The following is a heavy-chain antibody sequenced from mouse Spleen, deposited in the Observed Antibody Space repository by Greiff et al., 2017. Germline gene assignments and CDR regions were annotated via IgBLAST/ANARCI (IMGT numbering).Heavy chain of an antibody. Sequence: ESGPGLVKPSQSLSLTCSVTGYSITSGYYWNWIRQFPGNKLEWMGYISYDGSNNYNPSLKNRISITRDTSKNQFFLKLNSVTTEDTATYYCARVDYGSSYGYYFDYWGQGTTLTVSS. CDR2: ISYDGSN. V-gene: IGHV3-6*01. CDR1: GYSITSGYY. D-gene: IGHD1-1*01. CDR3: ARVDYGSSYGYYFDY. J-gene: IGHJ2*01.